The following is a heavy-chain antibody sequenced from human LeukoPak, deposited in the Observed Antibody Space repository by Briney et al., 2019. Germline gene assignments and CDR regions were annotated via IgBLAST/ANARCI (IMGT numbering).Heavy chain of an antibody. CDR3: ARELDSSGWYYY. D-gene: IGHD6-19*01. CDR2: IIPIIGTP. V-gene: IGHV1-69*13. Sequence: SQTLSYKASGHTFTSKAINYIRHSPRHTHDRTAHIIPIIGTPNYAQKFQGRVTITADESTSTAYMELSSLRSEDTAVYYCARELDSSGWYYYRGQGTLVTVSS. J-gene: IGHJ4*02. CDR1: GHTFTSKA.